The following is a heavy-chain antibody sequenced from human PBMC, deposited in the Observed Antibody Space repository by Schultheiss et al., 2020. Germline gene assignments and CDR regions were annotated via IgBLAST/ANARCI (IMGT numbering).Heavy chain of an antibody. CDR2: IYYTGSS. Sequence: GSLRLSCTVSGGSISNYYWSWIRQPPGKGLEWIGYIYYTGSSNYNPSLQSRVTMSVDTSKNQFSLKLSSVTAADTAVYYCARDVSLGCSTTSCFSPAGWFDPWGQGTLVTVSS. D-gene: IGHD2-2*01. CDR1: GGSISNYY. CDR3: ARDVSLGCSTTSCFSPAGWFDP. V-gene: IGHV4-59*01. J-gene: IGHJ5*02.